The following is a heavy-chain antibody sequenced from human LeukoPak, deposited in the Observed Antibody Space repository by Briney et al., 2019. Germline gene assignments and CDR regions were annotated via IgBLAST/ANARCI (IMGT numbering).Heavy chain of an antibody. Sequence: PSETLSLTCTVSGGSISSYYWSWIRQPPGKGLEWIGYIYYSGSTNYNPSLKSRVTISVDTSKNQFSLKLSSVTAADTAVYYCARGSYYYGSGSHFDYWGQGTLVTVSS. CDR3: ARGSYYYGSGSHFDY. D-gene: IGHD3-10*01. J-gene: IGHJ4*02. V-gene: IGHV4-59*01. CDR2: IYYSGST. CDR1: GGSISSYY.